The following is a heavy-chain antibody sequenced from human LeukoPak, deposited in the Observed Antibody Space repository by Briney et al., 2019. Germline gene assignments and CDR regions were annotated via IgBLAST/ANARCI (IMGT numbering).Heavy chain of an antibody. CDR3: AKSVDLWFGEPYYFDY. CDR1: GFTFSSYS. D-gene: IGHD3-10*01. CDR2: ISSSSSYI. V-gene: IGHV3-21*01. Sequence: GGSLRLSCAASGFTFSSYSMNWVRQAPGKGLEWVSSISSSSSYIYYADSVKGRFTISRDNAKNSLYLQMNSLRAEDTAVYYCAKSVDLWFGEPYYFDYWGQGTLVTVSS. J-gene: IGHJ4*02.